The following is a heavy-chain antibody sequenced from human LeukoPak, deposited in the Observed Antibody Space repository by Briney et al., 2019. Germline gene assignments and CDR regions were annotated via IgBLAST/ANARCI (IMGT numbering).Heavy chain of an antibody. CDR3: ARAQLNLLVDFGMDV. V-gene: IGHV4-59*01. Sequence: SETLSLTCTVSGGSITTYYWTWIRQPPGKGLEWIGYINYSRSTNYNPSLKSRVTISVDTSKNQFSLKLSSVTAADTAVYYCARAQLNLLVDFGMDVWGQGTTVTVSS. CDR1: GGSITTYY. J-gene: IGHJ6*02. CDR2: INYSRST. D-gene: IGHD1-1*01.